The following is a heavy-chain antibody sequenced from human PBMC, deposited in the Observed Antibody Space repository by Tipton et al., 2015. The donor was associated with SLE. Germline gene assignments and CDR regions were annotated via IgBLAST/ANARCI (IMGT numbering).Heavy chain of an antibody. V-gene: IGHV4-31*03. CDR3: ARDWLWRYSTSSDAFDI. D-gene: IGHD6-13*01. CDR2: FSYSGNT. Sequence: TLSLTCTVSGDSISSSGYYWTWIRRLPGKGLEWMGHFSYSGNTYYRPSLKNRLVISLDTSKNQFSLQLTSMTAADTAVYYCARDWLWRYSTSSDAFDIWGQGTMVTVSS. CDR1: GDSISSSGYY. J-gene: IGHJ3*02.